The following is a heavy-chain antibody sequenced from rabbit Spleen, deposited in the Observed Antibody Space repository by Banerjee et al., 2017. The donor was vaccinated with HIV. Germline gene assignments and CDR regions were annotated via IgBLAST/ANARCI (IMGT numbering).Heavy chain of an antibody. CDR3: ARAIVPWLGLTRLDL. V-gene: IGHV1S43*01. J-gene: IGHJ3*01. Sequence: QEQLEESGGDLVQPEGSLTLTCKASGFDLSSYYYMCWVRQAPGKGLEWIACIYTGNGSTYYASWVNGRFTVSSDNAQNTVDLKMTSLTAADTATYFCARAIVPWLGLTRLDLWGPGTLVTAS. D-gene: IGHD4-1*01. CDR1: GFDLSSYYY. CDR2: IYTGNGST.